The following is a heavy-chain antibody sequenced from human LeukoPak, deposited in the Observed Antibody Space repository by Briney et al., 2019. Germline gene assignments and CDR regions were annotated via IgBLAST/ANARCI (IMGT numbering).Heavy chain of an antibody. Sequence: GGSLRLSCAASGFTVSSNHMTWVRQAPGKGLEWVSVIYSGGTTYYADSVKGRFTVSRDNSKNTLYLQMNSLRAEDTAVYYCARDLVGAIDYWGQGTLVTVSS. CDR1: GFTVSSNH. V-gene: IGHV3-53*01. D-gene: IGHD1-26*01. CDR2: IYSGGTT. J-gene: IGHJ4*02. CDR3: ARDLVGAIDY.